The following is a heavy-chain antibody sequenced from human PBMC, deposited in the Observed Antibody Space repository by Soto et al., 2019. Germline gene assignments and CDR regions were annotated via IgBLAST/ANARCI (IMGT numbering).Heavy chain of an antibody. CDR1: GGTFSSYA. D-gene: IGHD3-10*01. CDR3: ARAGGFITMVRGVRQSDV. J-gene: IGHJ6*02. Sequence: SVKVSCKASGGTFSSYAISWVRQAPGQGLEWMGGIIPIFGTANYAQKFQGRVTITADESTSTAYMELSSLRSEDTAVYYCARAGGFITMVRGVRQSDVWGQGTTVTVSS. V-gene: IGHV1-69*13. CDR2: IIPIFGTA.